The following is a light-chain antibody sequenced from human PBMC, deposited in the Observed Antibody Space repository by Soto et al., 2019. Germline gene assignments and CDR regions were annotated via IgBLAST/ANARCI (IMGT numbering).Light chain of an antibody. CDR3: SSYAGSNNLI. V-gene: IGLV2-8*01. CDR2: EVN. J-gene: IGLJ2*01. Sequence: QSVLTQPPSASGSPGQSVSISCTGTSSDVGGYKYVSWYQQLPGKAPKLMIYEVNKRPSGVPDRFSGSNSGNTASLTVSGLQAEDEADYYCSSYAGSNNLIFGGGTKLTVL. CDR1: SSDVGGYKY.